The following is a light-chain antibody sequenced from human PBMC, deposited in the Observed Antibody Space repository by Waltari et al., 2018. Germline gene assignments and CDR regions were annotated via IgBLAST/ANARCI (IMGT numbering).Light chain of an antibody. CDR2: DVS. CDR1: SSDVGGYNY. J-gene: IGLJ2*01. CDR3: SSYISSSTLEL. Sequence: QSALTQPASVSGSPGQSITISCTGTSSDVGGYNYVSWYQQHPGKAPKLMIFDVSNPPSGVSNRVAGSKSGNTASLTSSGLQAEDEADYYCSSYISSSTLELFGGGTSLTVL. V-gene: IGLV2-14*03.